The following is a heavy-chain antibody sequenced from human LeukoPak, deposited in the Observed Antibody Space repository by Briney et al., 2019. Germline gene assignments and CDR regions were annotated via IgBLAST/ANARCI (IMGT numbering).Heavy chain of an antibody. CDR2: SRNKVNSYTT. J-gene: IGHJ3*02. CDR1: GFTFSDHY. D-gene: IGHD1-26*01. Sequence: PGGSLRLSCAASGFTFSDHYMDWVRQAPGKGLEWLGRSRNKVNSYTTQDAASVQGRFTVSRDASKNLLFLQMNSLKTDDTAVYYCVRGFHSSDIWGQGTMVNVSS. V-gene: IGHV3-72*01. CDR3: VRGFHSSDI.